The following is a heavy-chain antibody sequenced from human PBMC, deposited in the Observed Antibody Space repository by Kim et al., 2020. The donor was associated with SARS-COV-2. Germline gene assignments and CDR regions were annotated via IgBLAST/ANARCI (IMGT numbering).Heavy chain of an antibody. Sequence: GGSLRLSCAASGFAFNHYTMNWVRQTPGKGLEWVSLISEDGGFTYYRDSVKGRFTISRDNSENFLYLQMNSLGPEDTALYYCAKGTRGYNYGGTFDYWGRGSLVSVSS. CDR1: GFAFNHYT. V-gene: IGHV3-43*02. J-gene: IGHJ4*02. CDR3: AKGTRGYNYGGTFDY. CDR2: ISEDGGFT. D-gene: IGHD1-1*01.